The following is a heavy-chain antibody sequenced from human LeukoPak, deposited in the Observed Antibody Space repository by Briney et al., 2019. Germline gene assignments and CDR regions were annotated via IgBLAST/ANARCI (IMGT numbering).Heavy chain of an antibody. CDR3: ARDVRWLRFVFDY. Sequence: QTGGSLRLSCAASEFTFSNYAMNWVRQAPGKGLEWVSYISSSSGTIYYADPVKGRFTISRDNAKNSLYLQMNSLRDEDTAVYYCARDVRWLRFVFDYWGQGTLVTVSS. V-gene: IGHV3-48*02. CDR2: ISSSSGTI. CDR1: EFTFSNYA. D-gene: IGHD5-12*01. J-gene: IGHJ4*02.